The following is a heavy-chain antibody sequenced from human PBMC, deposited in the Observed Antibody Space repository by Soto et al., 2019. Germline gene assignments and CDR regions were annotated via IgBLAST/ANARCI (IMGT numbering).Heavy chain of an antibody. CDR3: ARSWSGSTSGRVDV. D-gene: IGHD3-3*01. CDR1: GFTFSSYA. V-gene: IGHV3-20*04. J-gene: IGHJ6*02. Sequence: PGGSLRLSCAASGFTFSSYAMSWVRHAPGKGLEWVGHINWDGYSIGYGDSVRGRFTISRDNAKNTLYLQMNSLRPEDTALYYCARSWSGSTSGRVDVWGRGTTVTVSS. CDR2: INWDGYSI.